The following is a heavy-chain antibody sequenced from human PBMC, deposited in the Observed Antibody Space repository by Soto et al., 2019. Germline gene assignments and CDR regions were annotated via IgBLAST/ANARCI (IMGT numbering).Heavy chain of an antibody. Sequence: GGSLRLSCAASGFTFSNYGMHWVRQAPGKGLEWVAFISYDGNNKYYTDSVKGRFTISRDNSKNTLYLQMNSLRAEDAAMYFCAKARTGYYEDIDDWGQGTLVTVS. J-gene: IGHJ4*02. V-gene: IGHV3-30*18. D-gene: IGHD3-9*01. CDR2: ISYDGNNK. CDR1: GFTFSNYG. CDR3: AKARTGYYEDIDD.